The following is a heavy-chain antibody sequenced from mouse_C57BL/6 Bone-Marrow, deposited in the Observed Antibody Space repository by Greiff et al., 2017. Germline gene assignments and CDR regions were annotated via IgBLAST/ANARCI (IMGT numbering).Heavy chain of an antibody. V-gene: IGHV1-81*01. Sequence: QVQLKQSGAELARPGASVKLSCKASGYTFTSYGISWVKQRTGQGLEWIGEIYPRSGNTYYNETFKGKATLTADKSSSTAYMELRSLTSEDAAVYFSAITYDYSYAMDDWGQGTSVTVAS. CDR1: GYTFTSYG. CDR3: AITYDYSYAMDD. CDR2: IYPRSGNT. D-gene: IGHD2-4*01. J-gene: IGHJ4*01.